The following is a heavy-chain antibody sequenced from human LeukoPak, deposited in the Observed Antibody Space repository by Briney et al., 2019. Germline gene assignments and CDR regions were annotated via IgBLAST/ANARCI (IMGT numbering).Heavy chain of an antibody. D-gene: IGHD6-19*01. J-gene: IGHJ4*02. CDR1: GGSLSGYY. CDR2: INHSGST. V-gene: IGHV4-34*01. Sequence: PSETLSLTCAVYGGSLSGYYWSWIRQPPGKGLEWIGEINHSGSTNYNPSLKSRVTISVDTSKNQFSLKLSSVTAADTAVYYCARLARYSSGWYRGEEFDYWGQGTLVTVSS. CDR3: ARLARYSSGWYRGEEFDY.